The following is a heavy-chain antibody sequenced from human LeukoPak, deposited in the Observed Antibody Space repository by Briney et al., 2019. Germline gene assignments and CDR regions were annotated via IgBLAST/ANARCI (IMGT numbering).Heavy chain of an antibody. V-gene: IGHV4-61*02. Sequence: SETLSLTCTVSGDSISSDTNYWSWIRQPAGKGLEWIGRISISGSTDYNPSLKSRVTLSVDTSKNQFSLKLSSVTAADTAVYYCARAAMEYYYGSGSYLDYYYYYMDVWGKGTTVTVSS. CDR2: ISISGST. CDR3: ARAAMEYYYGSGSYLDYYYYYMDV. J-gene: IGHJ6*03. D-gene: IGHD3-10*01. CDR1: GDSISSDTNY.